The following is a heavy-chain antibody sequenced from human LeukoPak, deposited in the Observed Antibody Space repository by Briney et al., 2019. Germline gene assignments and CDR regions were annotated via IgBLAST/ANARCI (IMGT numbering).Heavy chain of an antibody. CDR1: GFTFSSYG. V-gene: IGHV3-23*01. Sequence: GGPLRPSCAASGFTFSSYGMTWVRQAPGKGLERISGTSGSGGSTYYANSVKGRFTISRDNSKNTLYLEMNSLRAEDTAVYYCAKNGGSQCYSHLDYWGRGSLVTVSS. CDR3: AKNGGSQCYSHLDY. D-gene: IGHD2-15*01. CDR2: TSGSGGST. J-gene: IGHJ4*02.